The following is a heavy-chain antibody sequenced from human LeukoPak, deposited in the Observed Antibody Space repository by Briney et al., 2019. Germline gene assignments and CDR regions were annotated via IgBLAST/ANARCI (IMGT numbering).Heavy chain of an antibody. D-gene: IGHD3-10*01. CDR2: IYPGDSDT. CDR3: ARSYYYGSGSFGWFDP. V-gene: IGHV5-51*01. CDR1: GYSFTTNW. Sequence: GESLKISCKGSGYSFTTNWIAWVRQMPGKGLEWMGVIYPGDSDTRCSPAFQGQVTISADKSISTAYLQWSNLKASDTAMYYCARSYYYGSGSFGWFDPWGQGTLVTVSS. J-gene: IGHJ5*02.